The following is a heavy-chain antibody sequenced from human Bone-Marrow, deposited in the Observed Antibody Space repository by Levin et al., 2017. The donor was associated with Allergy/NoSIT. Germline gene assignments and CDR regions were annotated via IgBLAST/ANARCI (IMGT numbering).Heavy chain of an antibody. Sequence: GESLKISCAASGFTFSNAWMSWVRQAPGKGLEWVGRIKSKTDGGTTDYAAPVKGRFTISRDDSKNTLYLQMNSLKTEDTAVYYCTTVLMTGTTNNSWFDPWGQGTLVTVSS. CDR2: IKSKTDGGTT. CDR1: GFTFSNAW. CDR3: TTVLMTGTTNNSWFDP. J-gene: IGHJ5*02. V-gene: IGHV3-15*01. D-gene: IGHD1-1*01.